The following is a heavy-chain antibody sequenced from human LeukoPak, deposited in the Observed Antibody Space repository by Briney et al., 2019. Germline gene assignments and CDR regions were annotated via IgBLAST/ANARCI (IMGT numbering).Heavy chain of an antibody. CDR1: GFTFSSYA. V-gene: IGHV3-23*01. CDR2: ISGSGGSS. CDR3: AKAFPYHYDSSGYYKPTPTFDY. Sequence: GGSLRLSCAASGFTFSSYAMSWVRQAPGKGLEWVSAISGSGGSSYYADSVKGRFTISRDNSKNTLYLQMNSLRAEDTAVYYCAKAFPYHYDSSGYYKPTPTFDYWGQGTLVTVSS. J-gene: IGHJ4*02. D-gene: IGHD3-22*01.